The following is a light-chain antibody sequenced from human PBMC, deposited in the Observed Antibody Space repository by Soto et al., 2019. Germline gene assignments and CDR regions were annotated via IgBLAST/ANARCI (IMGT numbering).Light chain of an antibody. J-gene: IGLJ2*01. CDR1: SGSIASHY. CDR3: QSYDTTNVV. Sequence: LTQPHSVSESPGKTVTISCTRSSGSIASHYVQWYQQRPGSAPTTVIFEDNQRPSGVPDRFSGSIDSSSNSASLTISGLKTEDEADYCCQSYDTTNVVFGGGTQLTVL. V-gene: IGLV6-57*04. CDR2: EDN.